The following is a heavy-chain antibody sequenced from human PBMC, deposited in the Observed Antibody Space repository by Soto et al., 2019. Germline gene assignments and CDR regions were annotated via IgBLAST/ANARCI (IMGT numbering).Heavy chain of an antibody. CDR3: VRDNGYSYGYTLDH. Sequence: SETLSLTCTVSGGSISSYYWSWIRQPPGKGLEWIGYIYYSGSTNYNPSLKSRVTISVDTSKNQFSLKLSSVTAADTAVYYCVRDNGYSYGYTLDHRAQRTPVTGSS. V-gene: IGHV4-59*01. D-gene: IGHD5-18*01. CDR1: GGSISSYY. CDR2: IYYSGST. J-gene: IGHJ5*02.